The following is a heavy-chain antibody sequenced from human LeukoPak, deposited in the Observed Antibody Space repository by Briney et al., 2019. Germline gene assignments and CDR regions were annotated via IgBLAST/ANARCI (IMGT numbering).Heavy chain of an antibody. CDR2: ISGSGGST. V-gene: IGHV3-23*01. D-gene: IGHD3-16*02. Sequence: GGSLRLSCAASGFTFSSYGMSWFRRAPGKGLEWVSAISGSGGSTYYADSVKGRFTISRDNYKTTLYLQMNSLRAEDTAVYYCARKYVWGSYLALDYWGQGTLVTVSS. J-gene: IGHJ4*02. CDR3: ARKYVWGSYLALDY. CDR1: GFTFSSYG.